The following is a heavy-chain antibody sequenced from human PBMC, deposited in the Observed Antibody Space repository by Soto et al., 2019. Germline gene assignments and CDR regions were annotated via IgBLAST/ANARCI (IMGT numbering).Heavy chain of an antibody. V-gene: IGHV1-18*01. CDR1: GYTFTSYG. CDR2: ISAYNGNT. D-gene: IGHD3-3*01. Sequence: QVQLVQSGAEVKKPGASVKVSCKASGYTFTSYGISWVRQAPGQGLEWMGWISAYNGNTNYAQKLQGRVTMTTDKSTSTAYMELRSLRSDDTAVYYCARERADYDFWSGYYPTMYYFDYWGQGTLVTVSS. J-gene: IGHJ4*02. CDR3: ARERADYDFWSGYYPTMYYFDY.